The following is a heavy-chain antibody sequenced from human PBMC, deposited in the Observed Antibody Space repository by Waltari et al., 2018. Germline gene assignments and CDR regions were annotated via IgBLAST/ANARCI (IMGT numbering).Heavy chain of an antibody. CDR3: AKEPRIAAAGISGMDV. CDR2: IRYDGSNK. D-gene: IGHD6-13*01. J-gene: IGHJ6*02. V-gene: IGHV3-30*02. CDR1: GFTFSSYV. Sequence: QVQLVESGGGVVQPGGSLRLSCAASGFTFSSYVMHWVRQAPGKGLEWVAFIRYDGSNKYYADSVKGRFTISRDNSKNTLYLQMNSLRAEDTAVYYCAKEPRIAAAGISGMDVWGQGTTVTVSS.